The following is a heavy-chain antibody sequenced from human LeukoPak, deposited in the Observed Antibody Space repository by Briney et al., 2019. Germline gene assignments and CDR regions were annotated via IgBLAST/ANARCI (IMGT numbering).Heavy chain of an antibody. J-gene: IGHJ4*02. D-gene: IGHD6-13*01. Sequence: GGSLGLSCAASGFTFSSYWMSWVRQAPGKGLEWVANIKPDGSEKYYVDSVRGRFTISRDNAKNSLYLQMNSLRAEDTAVYYCRYSSRGGFDYWGQGTLVTVSS. CDR3: RYSSRGGFDY. CDR1: GFTFSSYW. V-gene: IGHV3-7*01. CDR2: IKPDGSEK.